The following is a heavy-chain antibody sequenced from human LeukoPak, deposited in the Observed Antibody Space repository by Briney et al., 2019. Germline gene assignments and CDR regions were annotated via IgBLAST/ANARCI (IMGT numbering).Heavy chain of an antibody. V-gene: IGHV3-74*01. CDR1: GFTFSSYA. CDR3: TRERGFNYFDY. Sequence: GGSLRLSCAASGFTFSSYAMSWVRQAPGKGLVWVSRISNDESSTTYADSVEGRFTISRDNAKNILYLQMSSLRAEDTAVYYCTRERGFNYFDYWGQGTLVTVSS. J-gene: IGHJ4*02. CDR2: ISNDESST.